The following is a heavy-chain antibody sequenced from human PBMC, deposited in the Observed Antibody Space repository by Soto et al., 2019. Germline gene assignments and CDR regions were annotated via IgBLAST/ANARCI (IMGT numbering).Heavy chain of an antibody. V-gene: IGHV3-15*01. CDR2: IKSKTDGGTT. CDR3: TTASQLRFLEWSILPKHYYYGMDV. Sequence: GGSLRLSCAASGFTFSNAWMSWVRQAPGKGLEWVGRIKSKTDGGTTDYAAPVKGRFTISRDDSKNTLYLQMNSLKTEDTAVYYCTTASQLRFLEWSILPKHYYYGMDVWGQGTTVTVS. J-gene: IGHJ6*02. D-gene: IGHD3-3*01. CDR1: GFTFSNAW.